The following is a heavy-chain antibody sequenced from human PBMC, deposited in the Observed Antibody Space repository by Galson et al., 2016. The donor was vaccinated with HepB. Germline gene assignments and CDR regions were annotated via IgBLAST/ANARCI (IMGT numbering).Heavy chain of an antibody. CDR1: GFTFSSYS. CDR2: ISGSSDYL. J-gene: IGHJ4*02. Sequence: SLRLSCAASGFTFSSYSMNWVRQSPGKGLAWVSAISGSSDYLYYADSVGGRFTISRDNAKNSLFLQMNSLRVEDTAVYYCARDLGVHAGNYWGQGTLVSVSS. CDR3: ARDLGVHAGNY. D-gene: IGHD3-16*01. V-gene: IGHV3-21*01.